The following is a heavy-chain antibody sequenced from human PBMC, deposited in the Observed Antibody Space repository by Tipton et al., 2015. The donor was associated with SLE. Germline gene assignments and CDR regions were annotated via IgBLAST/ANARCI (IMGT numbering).Heavy chain of an antibody. D-gene: IGHD1-1*01. Sequence: SLRLSCAASGVSFSDCGMSWVRQAPGKGLEWVAFLQHDGSNTYYAGSVKGRFTISRDNSKNTLYLQMDSLRAEDTAVYYCAKVEGTYYYYLMDVWGQGTTVTVSS. CDR2: LQHDGSNT. V-gene: IGHV3-30*02. CDR1: GVSFSDCG. J-gene: IGHJ6*02. CDR3: AKVEGTYYYYLMDV.